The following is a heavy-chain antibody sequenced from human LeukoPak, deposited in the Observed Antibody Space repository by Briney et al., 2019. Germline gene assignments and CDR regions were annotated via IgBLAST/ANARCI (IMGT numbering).Heavy chain of an antibody. CDR1: GYSFTSYW. CDR3: ARGPLGYCSGGGCYPYYFDY. V-gene: IGHV5-51*01. CDR2: IYPGDSDT. D-gene: IGHD2-15*01. J-gene: IGHJ4*02. Sequence: GESLKISCKGSGYSFTSYWIGWVRQMPGRGLEWMGIIYPGDSDTRYSPSFQGQVTISADKSISTAYLQWSSLKASDTAMYYCARGPLGYCSGGGCYPYYFDYWGQGTLVTVSS.